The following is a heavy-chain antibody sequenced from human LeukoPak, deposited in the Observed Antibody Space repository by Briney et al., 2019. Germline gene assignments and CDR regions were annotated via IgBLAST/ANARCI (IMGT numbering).Heavy chain of an antibody. Sequence: SETLSLTCAVYGGSFSGYYWSWIRQPPGKGLEWIGEINHSGSTNYNPSLKSRVTISVDTSKNQFSLKLSSVTAADTAVYYCARYSSSSGWFDPWGQGTLVTVSS. D-gene: IGHD6-6*01. CDR1: GGSFSGYY. CDR3: ARYSSSSGWFDP. V-gene: IGHV4-34*01. J-gene: IGHJ5*02. CDR2: INHSGST.